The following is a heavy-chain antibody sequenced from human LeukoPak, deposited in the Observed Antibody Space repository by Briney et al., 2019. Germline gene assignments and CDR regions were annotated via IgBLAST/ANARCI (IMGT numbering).Heavy chain of an antibody. CDR2: VYSSGTT. V-gene: IGHV4-61*02. CDR3: ARTPLRGATFFTSYPNWFDT. CDR1: GGSISSGSYY. J-gene: IGHJ5*02. Sequence: SQTLSLTCTVSGGSISSGSYYWSWIRQPAGKGLEWIGRVYSSGTTDYNPSLKSRLSISVDTSKIQFSLRLSSVTVADTAVYYCARTPLRGATFFTSYPNWFDTWGQGTLVTVSS. D-gene: IGHD3-10*01.